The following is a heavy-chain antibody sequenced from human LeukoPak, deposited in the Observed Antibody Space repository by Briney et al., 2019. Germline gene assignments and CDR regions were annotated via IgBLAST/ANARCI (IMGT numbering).Heavy chain of an antibody. CDR1: GGSINTYY. CDR2: IYSSGST. J-gene: IGHJ4*02. CDR3: ARVRYYYDGSGNNAYYFDL. Sequence: SETLSLTCTVSGGSINTYYWSWIRRPAGKGLEWIGRIYSSGSTNYNPSVKSRITMSVDMSKNQFSLRLSSVTAADTAVYYCARVRYYYDGSGNNAYYFDLWGQGTLVTVSS. V-gene: IGHV4-4*07. D-gene: IGHD3-22*01.